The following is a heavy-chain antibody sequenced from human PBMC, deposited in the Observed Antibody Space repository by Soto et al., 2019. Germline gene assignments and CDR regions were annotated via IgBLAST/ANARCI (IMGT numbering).Heavy chain of an antibody. CDR3: ARGTHTYDSSGYYYVY. Sequence: QVQLQESGPGLVKPSETLSLTCTVSGGSISSYYWSWIRQPPGKGLEWIGYIYYSGSTNYNPSLKSRVTISVDTSKYQFSLKLSSVTAADTAVYYCARGTHTYDSSGYYYVYWGQGTLVTVSS. CDR1: GGSISSYY. CDR2: IYYSGST. V-gene: IGHV4-59*01. D-gene: IGHD3-22*01. J-gene: IGHJ4*02.